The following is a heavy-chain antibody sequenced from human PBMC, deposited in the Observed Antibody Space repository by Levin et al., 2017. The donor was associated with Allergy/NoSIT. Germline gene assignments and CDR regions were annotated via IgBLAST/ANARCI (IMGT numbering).Heavy chain of an antibody. J-gene: IGHJ4*02. CDR2: IFPGDSDT. Sequence: PGGSLRLSCKASGYSFTSYWFGWVRQRPGKGLEWVGPIFPGDSDTRYSPSFQGQITISVDKSTSTAYLHRGSLKPSDRAIYYCARRESDGASSFDFWGQGTLVTVSS. D-gene: IGHD4/OR15-4a*01. CDR1: GYSFTSYW. CDR3: ARRESDGASSFDF. V-gene: IGHV5-51*06.